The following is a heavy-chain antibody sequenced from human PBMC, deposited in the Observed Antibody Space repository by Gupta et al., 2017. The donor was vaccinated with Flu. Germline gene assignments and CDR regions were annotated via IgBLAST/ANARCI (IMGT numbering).Heavy chain of an antibody. CDR3: AKVFNYDLWTGYRD. V-gene: IGHV3-9*01. D-gene: IGHD3-3*01. Sequence: EVQLVESGGGLVQPGRSLRLSCETSGFTFGDYAMHWVRRRPGKGLEWVAGISRNSYNIAYADSVKGRFTIFRDDAKNSLFLELSSLKIEDTADDDCAKVFNYDLWTGYRDWGQGTRGTVST. J-gene: IGHJ4*02. CDR1: GFTFGDYA. CDR2: ISRNSYNI.